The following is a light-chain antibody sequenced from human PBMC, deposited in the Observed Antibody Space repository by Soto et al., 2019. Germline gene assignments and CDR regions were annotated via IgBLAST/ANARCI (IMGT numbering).Light chain of an antibody. J-gene: IGKJ1*01. CDR3: QQYNSYPWT. CDR2: DAP. Sequence: LPQSPCTLSFSLGERVTLSCRASQSVSSWLAWYRQKPGKAPKLLIYDAPSLESGVPARFSGSGSGTEFTLTITSLQPDDFATYYCQQYNSYPWTFGQGTKVDIK. V-gene: IGKV1-5*01. CDR1: QSVSSW.